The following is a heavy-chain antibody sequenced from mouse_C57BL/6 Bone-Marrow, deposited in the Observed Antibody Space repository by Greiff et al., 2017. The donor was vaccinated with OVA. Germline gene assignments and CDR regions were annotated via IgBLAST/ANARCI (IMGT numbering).Heavy chain of an antibody. J-gene: IGHJ2*01. CDR3: ARWAYGNYFDY. CDR1: GYTFTSYW. V-gene: IGHV1-55*01. Sequence: QVQLKEPGAELVKPGASVKMSCKASGYTFTSYWITWVKQRPGQGLEWIGDIYPGSGSTNYNEKFKSKATLTVYTSSSTAYMHLSSLTSEDSAVYSCARWAYGNYFDYWGQGTTLTVSS. CDR2: IYPGSGST. D-gene: IGHD2-10*02.